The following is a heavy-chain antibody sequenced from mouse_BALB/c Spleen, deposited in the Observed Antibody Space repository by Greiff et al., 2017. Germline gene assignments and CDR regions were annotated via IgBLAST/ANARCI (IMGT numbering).Heavy chain of an antibody. CDR2: ISYSGST. D-gene: IGHD1-1*01. CDR3: AREITTVVGTNFDD. V-gene: IGHV3-8*02. J-gene: IGHJ1*01. Sequence: EVKLLESGPSLVKPSQTLSLSCSVTGYSIPSGYWNWIRQFPGNKLEYMGYISYSGSTYYNPSLKSRISITRATAKNQYYLQLNSVTTEDTATYYCAREITTVVGTNFDDWGAGTTVTVSS. CDR1: GYSIPSGY.